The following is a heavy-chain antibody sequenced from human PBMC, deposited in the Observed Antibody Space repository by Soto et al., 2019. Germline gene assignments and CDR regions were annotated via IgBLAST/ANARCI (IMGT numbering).Heavy chain of an antibody. CDR2: IYHSGST. CDR3: GRVGGYGNYRDF. V-gene: IGHV4-30-4*01. CDR1: GDSINSGDYY. J-gene: IGHJ4*02. D-gene: IGHD5-12*01. Sequence: SETLSLTCTVSGDSINSGDYYWSRIRQPPGKGLEWIGHIYHSGSTYYNPSLKSRITMSVDTPKNQFSLKLYYVTAADTAVYYCGRVGGYGNYRDFWGQGTLVTVSS.